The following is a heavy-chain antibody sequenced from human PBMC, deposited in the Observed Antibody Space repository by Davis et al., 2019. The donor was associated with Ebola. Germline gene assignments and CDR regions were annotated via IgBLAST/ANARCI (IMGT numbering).Heavy chain of an antibody. CDR2: INLNGGST. CDR1: GFTFDDYG. J-gene: IGHJ4*02. D-gene: IGHD3-3*01. V-gene: IGHV3-20*04. CDR3: ARDRRGEWFPDY. Sequence: GESLKISCAASGFTFDDYGMSGVRQAPGKGLEWVSGINLNGGSTGYADSVKGRFTIARDNAKNSLYMQMNSLRAEDTALYYCARDRRGEWFPDYWGQGTLVTVSS.